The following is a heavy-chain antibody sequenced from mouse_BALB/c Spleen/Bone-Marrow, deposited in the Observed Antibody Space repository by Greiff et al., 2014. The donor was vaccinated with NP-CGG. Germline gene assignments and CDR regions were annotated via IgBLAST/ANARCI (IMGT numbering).Heavy chain of an antibody. CDR3: TTLARNNFDD. J-gene: IGHJ2*01. V-gene: IGHV1-5*01. Sequence: EVQLQQSGTVLARPGAAVKMSCKASGYTFSNYWMHWIKQRPGQGLEWIGTIHPGNSDTTYNQKFKGKAKLTAVTSTSTAYMELSSLTNEDSAVYYCTTLARNNFDDWGQGTTLTVSS. CDR1: GYTFSNYW. D-gene: IGHD3-1*01. CDR2: IHPGNSDT.